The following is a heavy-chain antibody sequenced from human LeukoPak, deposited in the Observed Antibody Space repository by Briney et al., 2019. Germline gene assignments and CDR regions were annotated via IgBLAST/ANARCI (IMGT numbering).Heavy chain of an antibody. CDR3: ARRSIVVDWFDY. Sequence: SETLSLTCTVSGGSISSYYWSWIRQPPGKGLEWIGYIYYSGSTNYNPSLKSRDTISVDTSKNQFSLKLSSVTAADTAVYYCARRSIVVDWFDYWGQGTLVTVSS. CDR1: GGSISSYY. D-gene: IGHD1-26*01. J-gene: IGHJ4*02. CDR2: IYYSGST. V-gene: IGHV4-59*08.